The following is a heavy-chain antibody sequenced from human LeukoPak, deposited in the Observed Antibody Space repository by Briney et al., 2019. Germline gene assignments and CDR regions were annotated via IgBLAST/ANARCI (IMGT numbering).Heavy chain of an antibody. CDR2: MYASGDF. Sequence: PSETLSLTCTVSGGSIGIYYWTWIRQSAGKGLEWLGRMYASGDFNYNPFLKSRVTMSVDTSKNQFSLNLNSVTAADTAVYYCARGWAPRGQICFDYWGRGTLVTVSS. D-gene: IGHD1-26*01. J-gene: IGHJ4*02. CDR1: GGSIGIYY. V-gene: IGHV4-4*07. CDR3: ARGWAPRGQICFDY.